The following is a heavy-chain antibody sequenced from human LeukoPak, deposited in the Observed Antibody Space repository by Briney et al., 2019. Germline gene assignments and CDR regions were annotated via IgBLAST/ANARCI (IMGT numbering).Heavy chain of an antibody. CDR2: ITGSGGST. D-gene: IGHD6-13*01. J-gene: IGHJ4*02. CDR3: AKSDPFIEGAGMFDY. V-gene: IGHV3-23*01. Sequence: GGSLRLSCAASGFTFSSYAMSWVRPAPGKGLELGSAITGSGGSTYSADSVQGRFTISRDNAKNTLYLQVNRLSAEDTAIYYGAKSDPFIEGAGMFDYWGRGTLVTVSS. CDR1: GFTFSSYA.